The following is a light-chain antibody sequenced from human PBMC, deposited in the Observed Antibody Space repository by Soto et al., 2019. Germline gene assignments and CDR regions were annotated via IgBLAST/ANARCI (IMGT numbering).Light chain of an antibody. CDR3: QQFNNYPT. CDR2: DDS. J-gene: IGKJ5*01. V-gene: IGKV1D-13*01. CDR1: QGISSA. Sequence: AIQLTQSPSSLSASVGARLTITCRASQGISSALAWYQQKPGKAPKLLIYDDSSLESGVPSRFSGSGSGTDFTLTISSLQPEDFATYYCQQFNNYPTVGPGTRLEIK.